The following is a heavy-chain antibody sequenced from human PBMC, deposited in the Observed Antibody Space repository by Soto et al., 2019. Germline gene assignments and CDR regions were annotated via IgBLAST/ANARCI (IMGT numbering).Heavy chain of an antibody. CDR3: ARDFNLYYYDSSGYAFDI. CDR2: MNPNSGNT. J-gene: IGHJ3*02. Sequence: ASVKVSCKASGYTFTSYDINWVRQATGQGLEWMGWMNPNSGNTGYAQKFQGRVTMTRNTSISTAYMELSSLRSEDTAVYYCARDFNLYYYDSSGYAFDIWGQGTMVTVSS. D-gene: IGHD3-22*01. V-gene: IGHV1-8*01. CDR1: GYTFTSYD.